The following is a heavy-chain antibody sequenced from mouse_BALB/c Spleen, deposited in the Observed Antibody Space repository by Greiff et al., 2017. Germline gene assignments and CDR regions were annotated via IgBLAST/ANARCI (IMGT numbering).Heavy chain of an antibody. V-gene: IGHV14-3*02. CDR3: AIFDFDY. Sequence: EVKLQESGAELVKPGASVKLSCTASGFNIKDTYMHWVKQRPEQGLEWIGRIDPANGNTKYDPKFQGKATITADTSSNTAYLQLSSLTSEDTAVYYCAIFDFDYWGQGTTLTVSS. J-gene: IGHJ2*01. CDR2: IDPANGNT. CDR1: GFNIKDTY.